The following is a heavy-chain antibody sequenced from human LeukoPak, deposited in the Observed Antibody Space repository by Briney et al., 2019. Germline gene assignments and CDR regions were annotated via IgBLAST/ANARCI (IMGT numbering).Heavy chain of an antibody. D-gene: IGHD3-3*01. J-gene: IGHJ4*02. Sequence: GGSLRLSFAASGFTFSDYYMSWIRQAPGKGLEWVSYISSSGSTIYYADSVKGRFTISRDNAKNSLYLQMNSLRAEDTAVYYCASTKYYDLWSGYYHISSFDYWGQGTLVTVSS. CDR2: ISSSGSTI. CDR1: GFTFSDYY. V-gene: IGHV3-11*04. CDR3: ASTKYYDLWSGYYHISSFDY.